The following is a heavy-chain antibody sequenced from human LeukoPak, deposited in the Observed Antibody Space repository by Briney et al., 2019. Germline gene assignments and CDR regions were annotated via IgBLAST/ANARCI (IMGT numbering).Heavy chain of an antibody. CDR1: GFIFSSYG. J-gene: IGHJ3*02. D-gene: IGHD2-15*01. CDR2: IRYDGSNT. CDR3: AKDGRGGVPRAFDI. Sequence: PGGSLRLSCAASGFIFSSYGMHWVRQAPGKGLEWVAFIRYDGSNTYYADSVKGRFTISRDNSKNTLYLQMNSLRAEDTAVYYCAKDGRGGVPRAFDIWGQGTMVTVSS. V-gene: IGHV3-30*02.